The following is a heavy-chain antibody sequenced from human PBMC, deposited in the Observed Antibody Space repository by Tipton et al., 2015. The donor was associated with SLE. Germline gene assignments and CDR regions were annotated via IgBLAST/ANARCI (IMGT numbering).Heavy chain of an antibody. D-gene: IGHD7-27*01. CDR2: IYYSGSS. Sequence: TLSLTCTVSGGSISSSSYYWGWIRQPPGKGLEWIGRIYYSGSSYYNPSLKSRVTMSLDWAKNQFSLRLTSVTAGDTAVYYCARPLGSYWGQGIQVTVSS. V-gene: IGHV4-39*07. J-gene: IGHJ4*02. CDR1: GGSISSSSYY. CDR3: ARPLGSY.